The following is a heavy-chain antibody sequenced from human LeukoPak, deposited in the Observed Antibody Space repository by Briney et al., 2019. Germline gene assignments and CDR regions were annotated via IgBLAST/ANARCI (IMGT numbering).Heavy chain of an antibody. D-gene: IGHD2-15*01. CDR1: GFTFSNYW. V-gene: IGHV3-7*01. CDR3: VRDRGYCSGGACYALWDY. J-gene: IGHJ4*02. CDR2: IKEDGGEK. Sequence: GGSLRLSCAASGFTFSNYWMTWVRQAPGKGLEWVAHIKEDGGEKHYVDPVKGRFTISRDNAKNSLYLQMNSLRAEDTAMYYCVRDRGYCSGGACYALWDYWGQGTLVTVSS.